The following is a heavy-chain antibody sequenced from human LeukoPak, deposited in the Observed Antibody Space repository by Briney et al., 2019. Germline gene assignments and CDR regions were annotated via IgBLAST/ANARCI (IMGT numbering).Heavy chain of an antibody. D-gene: IGHD4-17*01. CDR3: ARGGLYGDYFDY. V-gene: IGHV3-21*06. CDR2: TSSSSSYI. J-gene: IGHJ4*02. Sequence: GGSLRLSCAASGFTFSSYSMNWVRQAPGKGLEWVSSTSSSSSYIYYADSVKGRFTISRDNAKNSLYLQMNSLRAEDTAVYYCARGGLYGDYFDYWGQGTLVTVSS. CDR1: GFTFSSYS.